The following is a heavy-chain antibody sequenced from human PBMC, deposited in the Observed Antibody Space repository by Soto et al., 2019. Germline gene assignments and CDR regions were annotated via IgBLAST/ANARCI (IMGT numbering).Heavy chain of an antibody. CDR2: ISPYDHSF. V-gene: IGHV3-21*02. J-gene: IGHJ4*02. CDR1: GFTFTSHN. D-gene: IGHD3-10*01. Sequence: EVQLVESGGGLVKPGGSLRLSCAASGFTFTSHNIYWFRQAPGKGLEWVSSISPYDHSFYYADSVKGRFTVSKDNAKSSVFLQMDSLRAEATAIYDCARELSTIIRAYNWGQGTLVTVSS. CDR3: ARELSTIIRAYN.